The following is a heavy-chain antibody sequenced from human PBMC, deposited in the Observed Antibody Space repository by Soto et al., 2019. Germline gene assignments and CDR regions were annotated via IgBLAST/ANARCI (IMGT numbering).Heavy chain of an antibody. CDR1: GFTLISYW. J-gene: IGHJ4*02. D-gene: IGHD3-10*01. CDR2: VKQDGSEK. V-gene: IGHV3-7*05. Sequence: GGSLRLSCVASGFTLISYWMNWVRQATGKGLEWVANVKQDGSEKNYVDSVKGRFTISRDNAKNSLYLQMNSLRAEDTAVYYCARGITTSGSYWGRGTQVTVSS. CDR3: ARGITTSGSY.